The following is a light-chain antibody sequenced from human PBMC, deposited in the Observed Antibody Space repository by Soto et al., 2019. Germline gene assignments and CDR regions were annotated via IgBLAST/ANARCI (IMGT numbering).Light chain of an antibody. CDR2: GNS. J-gene: IGLJ2*01. V-gene: IGLV1-40*01. CDR1: SSNIGAGYD. CDR3: QSYDSSLRVSV. Sequence: QSVLTQPPSVSGAPGQRVTISCTGSSSNIGAGYDVHWYQQLPGTAPKLLIYGNSNRTSGVPDRFSGSKSGTSAYLAINGLQAEDEDDSYGQSYDSSLRVSVFGGGTKLTVL.